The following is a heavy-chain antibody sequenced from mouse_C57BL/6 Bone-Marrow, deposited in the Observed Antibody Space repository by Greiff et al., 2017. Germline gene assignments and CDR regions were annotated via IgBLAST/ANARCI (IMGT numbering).Heavy chain of an antibody. CDR1: GYAFTNYL. Sequence: VQLQQSGAELVRPGTSVKVSCKASGYAFTNYLIEWVKQRPGQGLEWIGVINPGSGGTNYNEKFKGKATLTADKSSSTAYMQLSSLTSEDSAVYFCARRLGRKGYAMDYWGQGTSVTVSS. J-gene: IGHJ4*01. CDR3: ARRLGRKGYAMDY. CDR2: INPGSGGT. D-gene: IGHD4-1*01. V-gene: IGHV1-54*01.